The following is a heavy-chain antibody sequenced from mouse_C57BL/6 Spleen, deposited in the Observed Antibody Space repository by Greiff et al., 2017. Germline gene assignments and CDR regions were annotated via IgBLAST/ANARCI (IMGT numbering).Heavy chain of an antibody. CDR3: ANYYGSSYFDC. Sequence: QVQLQQSGPELVKPGASVKISCKASGYAFSSSWMNWVKQRPGKGLEWIGRIYPGDGDTNYNGKFKGKATLTADKSSSTAYMQLSSLTSEDSAVYFCANYYGSSYFDCWGQGTTLPVSS. D-gene: IGHD1-1*01. J-gene: IGHJ2*01. V-gene: IGHV1-82*01. CDR2: IYPGDGDT. CDR1: GYAFSSSW.